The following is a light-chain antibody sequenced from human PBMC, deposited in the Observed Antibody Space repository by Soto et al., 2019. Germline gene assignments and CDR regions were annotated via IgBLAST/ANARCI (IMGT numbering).Light chain of an antibody. CDR3: QQRYSTHSFS. V-gene: IGKV1-39*01. CDR1: QSISSY. Sequence: INITQTPFSLSACVGQRVTPHCQQSQSISSYLNWYQQKPGKDPKLLIYAASSLQSGVPSRFSGSGSGTDFTLTISSLQPEDFATDYCQQRYSTHSFSFGQGTRLEI. CDR2: AAS. J-gene: IGKJ5*01.